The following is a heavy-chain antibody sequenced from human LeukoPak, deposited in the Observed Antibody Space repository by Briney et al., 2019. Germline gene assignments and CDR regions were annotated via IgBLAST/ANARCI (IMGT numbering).Heavy chain of an antibody. CDR2: ISYDGSNK. Sequence: TGGSLRLSCAASGFTFSSYGMHWVRQATGKGLEWVAVISYDGSNKYYADSVKRRFTISRHNSKHTLYLQMNSLRAEDTAVYYCVKDGGGSGCADYWGQGTLVTVSS. D-gene: IGHD3-16*01. CDR1: GFTFSSYG. V-gene: IGHV3-30*18. J-gene: IGHJ4*02. CDR3: VKDGGGSGCADY.